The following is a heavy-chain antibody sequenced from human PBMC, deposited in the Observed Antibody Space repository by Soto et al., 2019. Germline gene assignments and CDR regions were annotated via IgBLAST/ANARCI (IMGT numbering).Heavy chain of an antibody. D-gene: IGHD5-12*01. CDR1: GFSFGGYG. CDR3: AKASKGYTGYDLDY. V-gene: IGHV3-23*01. Sequence: EVQLLESGGDLVQPGGSLRLSCAASGFSFGGYGMSWVRQAPGKGLEWVSALSGSGSTTYYADSVRGRFIISRDNSRDTLFLQMHSPRAEDTAVYFCAKASKGYTGYDLDYWGQGTVVTVSP. J-gene: IGHJ4*02. CDR2: LSGSGSTT.